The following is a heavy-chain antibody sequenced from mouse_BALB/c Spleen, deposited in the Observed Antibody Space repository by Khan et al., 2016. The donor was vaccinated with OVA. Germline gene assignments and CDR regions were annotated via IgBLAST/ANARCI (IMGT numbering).Heavy chain of an antibody. Sequence: QVQLQQSGAELARPGASVKMSCKASGYTFTSYTIHWIKKRPGQGLEWIGYINPSNGYTNSNQKFKDKATLTTDKSSTTAYLQLSSLTSDDSAVXTCVRDGAYHGHDGLFAYWGQGTLVTVSA. CDR3: VRDGAYHGHDGLFAY. J-gene: IGHJ3*01. CDR2: INPSNGYT. D-gene: IGHD2-14*01. CDR1: GYTFTSYT. V-gene: IGHV1-4*01.